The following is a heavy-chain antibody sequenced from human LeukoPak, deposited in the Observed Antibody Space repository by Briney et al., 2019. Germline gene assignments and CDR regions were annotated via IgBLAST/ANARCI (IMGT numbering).Heavy chain of an antibody. CDR1: GGSISSYY. J-gene: IGHJ3*02. CDR2: IYYSGST. Sequence: PSETLSLTCTVSGGSISSYYWSWIRQPPGKGLEWIGYIYYSGSTNYNPSPKSRVTISVDTSKNQFSLKLSSVTAADTTVYYCARRTQLNGPLYDILTGYHDAFDIWGQGTMVTVSS. D-gene: IGHD3-9*01. V-gene: IGHV4-59*08. CDR3: ARRTQLNGPLYDILTGYHDAFDI.